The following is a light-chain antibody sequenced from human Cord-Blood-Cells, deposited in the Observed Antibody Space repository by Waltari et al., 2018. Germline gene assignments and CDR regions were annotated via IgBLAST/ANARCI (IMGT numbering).Light chain of an antibody. Sequence: QSVLTQPPSVSAAPGQKVTISCSGSSSNIGNNYVSWYQQLPGTAPKRLIYERSKGPSGVPDRFSGSKSGTSATLGITGLQTGDEADYYCGTWDSSLSARVFGGGTKLTVL. J-gene: IGLJ2*01. V-gene: IGLV1-51*02. CDR1: SSNIGNNY. CDR2: ERS. CDR3: GTWDSSLSARV.